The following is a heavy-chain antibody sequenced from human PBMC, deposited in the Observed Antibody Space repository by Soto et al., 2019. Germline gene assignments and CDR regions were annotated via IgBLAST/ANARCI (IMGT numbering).Heavy chain of an antibody. CDR1: GGSFSSYY. CDR2: IYYSGST. V-gene: IGHV4-39*01. J-gene: IGHJ4*02. Sequence: SETLSLTCVVYGGSFSSYYWGWIRQPPGKGLEWIGSIYYSGSTYYNPSLKSRVTISVDTSKNQFSLKLSSVTAADTAVYYCARRGYYYDSSGYPSVWYWGQGTLVTVSS. CDR3: ARRGYYYDSSGYPSVWY. D-gene: IGHD3-22*01.